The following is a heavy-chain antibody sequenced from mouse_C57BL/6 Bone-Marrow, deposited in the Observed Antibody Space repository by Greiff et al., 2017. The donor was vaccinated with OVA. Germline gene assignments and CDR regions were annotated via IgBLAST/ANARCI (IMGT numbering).Heavy chain of an antibody. CDR2: ISSGGSYT. CDR3: ASYYYGSSYY. CDR1: GFTFSSYG. V-gene: IGHV5-6*02. J-gene: IGHJ2*01. D-gene: IGHD1-1*01. Sequence: DVMLVESGGDLVKPGGSLKLSCAASGFTFSSYGMSWVRQTPDKRLEWVATISSGGSYTYYPDSVKGRFTISRDNAKNTLYLQMSSLKSEDTAMYYCASYYYGSSYYWGQGTTLTVSS.